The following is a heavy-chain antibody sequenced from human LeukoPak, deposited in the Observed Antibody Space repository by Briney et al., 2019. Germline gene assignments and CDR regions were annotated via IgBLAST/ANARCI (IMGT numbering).Heavy chain of an antibody. CDR2: IIPIFGTA. CDR1: GGTFSSYA. V-gene: IGHV1-69*13. CDR3: AREGTIFGVVGYYYYYGMDV. D-gene: IGHD3-3*01. J-gene: IGHJ6*02. Sequence: SVKVSCTASGGTFSSYAISWVRQAPGQGLEWMGGIIPIFGTANYAQKFQGRVTVTADESTSTAYMELSSLRSEDTAVYYCAREGTIFGVVGYYYYYGMDVWGQGTTVTVSS.